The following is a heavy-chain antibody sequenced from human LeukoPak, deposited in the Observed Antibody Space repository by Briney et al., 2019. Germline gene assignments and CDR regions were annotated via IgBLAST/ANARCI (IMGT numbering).Heavy chain of an antibody. Sequence: SETLSLTCAVYGGSFSGYYWSWIRQPPGKGLEWIGEINHSGSTNYNPSLKSRVTTSVDTSKNQFSLKLSSVTAADTAVYYCARAVPRYCSSTSCLPPYWGQGTLVTVSS. D-gene: IGHD2-2*01. V-gene: IGHV4-34*01. CDR3: ARAVPRYCSSTSCLPPY. CDR1: GGSFSGYY. J-gene: IGHJ4*02. CDR2: INHSGST.